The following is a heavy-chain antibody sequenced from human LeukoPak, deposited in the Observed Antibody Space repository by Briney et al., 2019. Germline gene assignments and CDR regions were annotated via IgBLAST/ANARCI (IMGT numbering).Heavy chain of an antibody. CDR3: ARVLLSNYDFWSGYSNWFDP. V-gene: IGHV4-59*01. D-gene: IGHD3-3*01. J-gene: IGHJ5*02. CDR1: GGSITSYY. Sequence: SETLSLTCTVSGGSITSYYWSWIRQPPGKGLEWIGYIYDTGSTNYSPSLKSRVTISVDTSKNQFSLKLSSVTAADTAVYYCARVLLSNYDFWSGYSNWFDPWGQGTLVTVSS. CDR2: IYDTGST.